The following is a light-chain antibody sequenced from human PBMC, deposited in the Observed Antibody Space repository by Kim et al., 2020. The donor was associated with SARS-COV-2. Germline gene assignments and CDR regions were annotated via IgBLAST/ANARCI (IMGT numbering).Light chain of an antibody. Sequence: IWVTQSPSLLSASVGDRVTISCRVSQGIASYLAWYRQKPGKAPELLIYDAISLQSGVPPRFSGSGSGTDFTLTISSLQSEDFATYYCQQYFSFPRTFGQGTKVDIK. J-gene: IGKJ1*01. V-gene: IGKV1D-8*01. CDR2: DAI. CDR1: QGIASY. CDR3: QQYFSFPRT.